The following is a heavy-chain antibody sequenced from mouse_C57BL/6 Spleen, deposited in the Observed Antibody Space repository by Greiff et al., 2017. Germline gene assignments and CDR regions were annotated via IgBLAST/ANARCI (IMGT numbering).Heavy chain of an antibody. V-gene: IGHV14-4*01. Sequence: EVQLQQSGAELVRPGASVKLSCTASGFNIKDDYMHWVKQRPEQGLEWIGWIDPENGDTEYASKFPGKATITADTSSNTAYLQLSSLTSEDTAVYYCTTLGFGYGSSYDYAMDYWGQGTSVTVSS. CDR1: GFNIKDDY. CDR2: IDPENGDT. J-gene: IGHJ4*01. D-gene: IGHD1-1*01. CDR3: TTLGFGYGSSYDYAMDY.